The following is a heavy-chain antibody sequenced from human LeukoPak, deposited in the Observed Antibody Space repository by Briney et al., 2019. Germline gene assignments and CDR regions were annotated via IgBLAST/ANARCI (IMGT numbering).Heavy chain of an antibody. V-gene: IGHV4-39*06. CDR1: GGSISSSSYY. J-gene: IGHJ6*03. Sequence: SETLSLTCTVSGGSISSSSYYWGWIRQPPGKGLEWIGSVYYSGSTYYNPSLKSRVTISLDTSKNQFPLKLSSVTAADTAVYYCARLYYYGSFRYYYYMDVWGKGTTVTTSS. CDR2: VYYSGST. D-gene: IGHD3-10*01. CDR3: ARLYYYGSFRYYYYMDV.